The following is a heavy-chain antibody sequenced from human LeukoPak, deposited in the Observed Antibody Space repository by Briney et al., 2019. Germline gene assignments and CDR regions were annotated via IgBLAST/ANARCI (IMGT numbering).Heavy chain of an antibody. D-gene: IGHD3-10*01. CDR2: ISYTGTT. J-gene: IGHJ4*02. V-gene: IGHV4-59*08. Sequence: PSETLSLTCSVSGGSINSYSWTWIRQPPGMRLEWVGHISYTGTTNYNPSLTTRVAISVDTSKNQFSLKLTSVTAAVTGMYFCARLGGNWNSPGRDYWGEGTLVTVS. CDR1: GGSINSYS. CDR3: ARLGGNWNSPGRDY.